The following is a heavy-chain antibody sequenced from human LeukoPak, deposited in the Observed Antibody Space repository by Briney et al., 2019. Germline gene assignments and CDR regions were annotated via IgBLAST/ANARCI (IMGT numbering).Heavy chain of an antibody. CDR2: ISAYNGNT. D-gene: IGHD3-22*01. Sequence: ASVKVSCKASGYTFTSYGISWVRQAPGQGLEWMGWISAYNGNTNYAQKLQGRVTMTTDTSTSTAYVELRGLRSDDTAVYYCARGSATYYYDSSGYPNFDYWGQGTLVTVSS. J-gene: IGHJ4*02. CDR1: GYTFTSYG. V-gene: IGHV1-18*01. CDR3: ARGSATYYYDSSGYPNFDY.